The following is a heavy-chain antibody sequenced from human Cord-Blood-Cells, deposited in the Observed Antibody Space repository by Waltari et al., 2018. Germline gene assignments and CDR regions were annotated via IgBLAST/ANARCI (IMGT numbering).Heavy chain of an antibody. CDR3: ATLFSRRFLEWLKYFDY. V-gene: IGHV1-24*01. CDR2: FDPGDVET. J-gene: IGHJ4*02. Sequence: QVQLVQSGAEVKKPGASVKVSCKVSGYTLTELSLHWVRQAPGKGLEWMGGFDPGDVETIYAQKFHGRVTMTEDTATDTAYMELSSLRSEDTAVYYCATLFSRRFLEWLKYFDYWGQGTLVTVSS. D-gene: IGHD3-3*01. CDR1: GYTLTELS.